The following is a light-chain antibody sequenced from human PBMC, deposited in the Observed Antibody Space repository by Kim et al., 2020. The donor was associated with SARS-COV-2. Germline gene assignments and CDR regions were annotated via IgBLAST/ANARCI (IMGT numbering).Light chain of an antibody. V-gene: IGKV4-1*01. J-gene: IGKJ2*01. CDR2: WAS. Sequence: DIVVTQSPDSLAVSLGERATINCKSSQSVLYSSNNKNYLAWYQQKPGQPPKLLIYWASTRASGVPDRFSGSGSGTEFTLTISSLQTEDVAVYYCLRHYNTPPYTFGQGTKLEIK. CDR3: LRHYNTPPYT. CDR1: QSVLYSSNNKNY.